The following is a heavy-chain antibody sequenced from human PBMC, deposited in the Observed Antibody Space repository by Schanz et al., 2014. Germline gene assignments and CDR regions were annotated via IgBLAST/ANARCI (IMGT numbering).Heavy chain of an antibody. CDR3: AMGGYQLHH. V-gene: IGHV3-74*02. Sequence: EVQLVESGGGLVKPGGSLRLSCAASGFTFSDYYMSWIRQAPGKGLVWVSHINSDGTTTTYADSVKGRFTISRDNAENTLYLQMNSLRVEDTAVYYCAMGGYQLHHWGQGTLVTVSS. CDR1: GFTFSDYY. CDR2: INSDGTTT. J-gene: IGHJ4*02. D-gene: IGHD1-7*01.